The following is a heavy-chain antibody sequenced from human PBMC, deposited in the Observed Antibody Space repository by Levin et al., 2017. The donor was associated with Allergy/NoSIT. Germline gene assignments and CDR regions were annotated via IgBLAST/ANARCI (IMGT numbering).Heavy chain of an antibody. Sequence: LSLTCAASGFTFSSYSMNWVRQAPGKGLEWVSSISSSSSYIYYADSVKGRFTISRDNAKNSLYLQMNSLRAEDTAVYYCARDASITMVRGVYDYWGQGTLVTVSS. CDR2: ISSSSSYI. J-gene: IGHJ4*02. CDR1: GFTFSSYS. D-gene: IGHD3-10*01. CDR3: ARDASITMVRGVYDY. V-gene: IGHV3-21*01.